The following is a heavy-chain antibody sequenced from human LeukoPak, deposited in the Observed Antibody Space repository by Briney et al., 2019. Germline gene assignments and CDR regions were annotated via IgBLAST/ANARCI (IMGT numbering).Heavy chain of an antibody. CDR2: IVGDGSST. D-gene: IGHD1-1*01. CDR3: TRQLIDEDFDY. V-gene: IGHV3-74*01. Sequence: PGGSLRLSCAASGFTFSSYWMHWVRQAPGKGLVWVSRIVGDGSSTTYADSVKGRFTISRDNAKNTLYLQMNSLRAEDTAVYYCTRQLIDEDFDYWGQGTLVTVSS. J-gene: IGHJ4*02. CDR1: GFTFSSYW.